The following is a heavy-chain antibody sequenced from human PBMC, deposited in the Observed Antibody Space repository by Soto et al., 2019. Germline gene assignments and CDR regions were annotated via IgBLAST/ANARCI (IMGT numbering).Heavy chain of an antibody. V-gene: IGHV1-69*13. CDR1: GAPFSSSA. D-gene: IGHD3-3*01. J-gene: IGHJ6*02. Sequence: GASVKVSCKASGAPFSSSAISWVGQAPGQGLEWMGGLIPIFGTANYAQKFQGRVTITADESTSTAYMELSSLRSEDTAVYYCARKSTGITIFGVVTGGYYYYGMDVWGQGTTVTVSS. CDR3: ARKSTGITIFGVVTGGYYYYGMDV. CDR2: LIPIFGTA.